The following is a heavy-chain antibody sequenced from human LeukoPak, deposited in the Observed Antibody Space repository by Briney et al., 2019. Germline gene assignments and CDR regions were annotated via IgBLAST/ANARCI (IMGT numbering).Heavy chain of an antibody. D-gene: IGHD2-8*01. CDR2: ISRSADQT. V-gene: IGHV3-23*01. Sequence: PGGSLRLSCEASGFTFSSYGMAWVRQAPGKGLEWVSLISRSADQTYYADSGKARFTISRDNSKNTLFLQMNSLRAEDTAVYFCVSRIADTNVYYYFDHRGQGTLVTVSS. CDR3: VSRIADTNVYYYFDH. CDR1: GFTFSSYG. J-gene: IGHJ4*02.